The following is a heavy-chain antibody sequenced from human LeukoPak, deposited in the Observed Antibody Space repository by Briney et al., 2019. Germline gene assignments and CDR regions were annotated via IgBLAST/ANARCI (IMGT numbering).Heavy chain of an antibody. CDR1: GYTFTSYG. J-gene: IGHJ4*02. D-gene: IGHD4-17*01. CDR2: ISAYNGNT. V-gene: IGHV1-18*01. CDR3: ARGYHDYGDYSTLYYFDY. Sequence: ASVKVSCKASGYTFTSYGTSWVRQAPGQGLEWMGWISAYNGNTNYAQKLQGRVTMTRNTSISTAYMELSSLRSEDTAVYYCARGYHDYGDYSTLYYFDYWGQGTLVTVSS.